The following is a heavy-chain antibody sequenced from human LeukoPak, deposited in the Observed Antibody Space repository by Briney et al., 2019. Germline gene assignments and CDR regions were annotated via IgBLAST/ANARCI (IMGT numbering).Heavy chain of an antibody. CDR1: GGTFSSYA. CDR2: INPIFGTA. CDR3: ARGLAPYYGSDWFDP. J-gene: IGHJ5*02. V-gene: IGHV1-69*05. D-gene: IGHD3-10*01. Sequence: ASVKVSCKASGGTFSSYAISWVRQAPGQGLEWMGRINPIFGTANYAQKFQGRVTITTDESTSTAYMELSSLRSEDTAVYYCARGLAPYYGSDWFDPWGQGTLVTVSS.